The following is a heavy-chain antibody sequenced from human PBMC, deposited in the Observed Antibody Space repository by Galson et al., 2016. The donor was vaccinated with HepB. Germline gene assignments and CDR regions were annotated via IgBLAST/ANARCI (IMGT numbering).Heavy chain of an antibody. V-gene: IGHV4-59*11. CDR1: GGSISGHY. CDR2: IFYTGTT. Sequence: SETLSLTCSVSGGSISGHYWTWIRQSPGKQLEWIGNIFYTGTTVYNPSFESRVSMSVDLSKNQLSLRLTSVTGADTAVYFCAKEGAVALNFIDPWGQGTLVTVSS. J-gene: IGHJ5*02. CDR3: AKEGAVALNFIDP. D-gene: IGHD4-23*01.